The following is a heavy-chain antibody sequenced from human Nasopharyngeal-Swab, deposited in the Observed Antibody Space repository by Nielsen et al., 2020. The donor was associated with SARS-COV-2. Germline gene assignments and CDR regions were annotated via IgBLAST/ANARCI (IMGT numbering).Heavy chain of an antibody. CDR2: IYSGGST. Sequence: VRQMPGKGLEWVSIIYSGGSTYYSDSVKGRFTISRHNSKNTLYLQMNSLRVEDTAVYYCARALDPRRYNWFDPWGQGTQVTVSS. J-gene: IGHJ5*02. CDR3: ARALDPRRYNWFDP. V-gene: IGHV3-53*04. D-gene: IGHD6-6*01.